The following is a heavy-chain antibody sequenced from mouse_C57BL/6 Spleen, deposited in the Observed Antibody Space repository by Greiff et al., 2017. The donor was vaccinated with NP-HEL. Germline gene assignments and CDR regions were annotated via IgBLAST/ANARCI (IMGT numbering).Heavy chain of an antibody. Sequence: QVQLQQSGAELVMPGASVKLSCKASGYTFTSYWMHWVKQRPGQGLEWIGEIDPSDNYTNYNQKFKGKSTLTVDKSSSTAYMQLSSLTSEDSAVYYCARGEGDWYFDVWGTGTTVTVSS. CDR3: ARGEGDWYFDV. V-gene: IGHV1-69*01. CDR1: GYTFTSYW. CDR2: IDPSDNYT. J-gene: IGHJ1*03.